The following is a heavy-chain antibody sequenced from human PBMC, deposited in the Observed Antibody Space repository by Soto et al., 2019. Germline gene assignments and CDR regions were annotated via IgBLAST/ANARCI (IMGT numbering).Heavy chain of an antibody. V-gene: IGHV1-8*01. Sequence: GASVKVSCKASGYTFTSYDINWVRQATGQGLEWMGWMNPNSGITGYAQKFQGRVTMTRNTAISTAYMELSSLRSEDTAVYYCARGYKGGVWYGGRAFDIWGQGTMVTVSS. CDR1: GYTFTSYD. J-gene: IGHJ3*02. CDR2: MNPNSGIT. CDR3: ARGYKGGVWYGGRAFDI. D-gene: IGHD3-16*01.